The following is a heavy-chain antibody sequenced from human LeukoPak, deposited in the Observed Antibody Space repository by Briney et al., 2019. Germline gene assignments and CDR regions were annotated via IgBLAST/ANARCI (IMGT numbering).Heavy chain of an antibody. CDR3: ASLPLGSGWSDY. D-gene: IGHD6-19*01. V-gene: IGHV3-7*01. Sequence: GGSLRLSCAASGFTFSSYWVSWVRQAPGKGLEWVANIKQDGSEKYYVDSVKGRFTISRDNAKNSLYLQMNSLRAEDTAVYYCASLPLGSGWSDYWGQGTLVTVSS. J-gene: IGHJ4*02. CDR2: IKQDGSEK. CDR1: GFTFSSYW.